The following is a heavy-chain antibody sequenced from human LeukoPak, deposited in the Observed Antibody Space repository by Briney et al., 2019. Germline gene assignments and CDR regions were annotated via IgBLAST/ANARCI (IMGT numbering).Heavy chain of an antibody. J-gene: IGHJ4*02. V-gene: IGHV1-69*04. CDR3: AREGIGLAAAGTDY. CDR1: GGTFSSYA. Sequence: SVKVSCKASGGTFSSYAISWVRQAPGQGLEWMGRIIPILGIANYAQKFQGRVTITADKSTSTAYMELSSLRSEDTAVYYCAREGIGLAAAGTDYWGQGTLVTVSS. CDR2: IIPILGIA. D-gene: IGHD6-13*01.